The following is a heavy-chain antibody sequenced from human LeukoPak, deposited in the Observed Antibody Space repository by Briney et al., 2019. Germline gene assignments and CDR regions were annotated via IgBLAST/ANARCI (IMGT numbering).Heavy chain of an antibody. CDR3: ARVSLKEWLFIDY. V-gene: IGHV4-59*01. Sequence: SETLSLTCTVSGGSISSYYWSWIRQPPGKGLEWIGYIYYSGSTNYNPSLKSRVTISVDTSKNQFSLKLSSVTAADTAVYYCARVSLKEWLFIDYWGQGTLVTVSS. J-gene: IGHJ4*02. CDR1: GGSISSYY. CDR2: IYYSGST. D-gene: IGHD3-3*01.